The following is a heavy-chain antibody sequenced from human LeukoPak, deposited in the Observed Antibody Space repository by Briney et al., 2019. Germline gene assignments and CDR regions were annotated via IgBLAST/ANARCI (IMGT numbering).Heavy chain of an antibody. V-gene: IGHV3-7*01. J-gene: IGHJ6*03. Sequence: GGSLRLSCAASGFTFSSYWMSWVRQAPGKGLEWVANIKQDGSEKYYVDSVKGRFTISRDNAKNSLYLQMNSLRAEDTAVYYCARDQLGWYYYYMDVWGKGTTVTVSS. CDR1: GFTFSSYW. CDR2: IKQDGSEK. CDR3: ARDQLGWYYYYMDV. D-gene: IGHD1-1*01.